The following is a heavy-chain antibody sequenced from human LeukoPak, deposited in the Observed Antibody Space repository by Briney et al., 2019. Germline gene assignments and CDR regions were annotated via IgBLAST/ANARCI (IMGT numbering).Heavy chain of an antibody. CDR1: GSTFSNYN. Sequence: PGGSLRLSCAASGSTFSNYNMNWVRQAPGKGLEWVSSISSSGSTIYYADSVKGRFTISRDNAKNSLYLQMNSLRAEDTAVYYCARAGSGRSPDWFDPWGQGTLVTVSS. V-gene: IGHV3-48*03. J-gene: IGHJ5*02. CDR3: ARAGSGRSPDWFDP. D-gene: IGHD1-26*01. CDR2: ISSSGSTI.